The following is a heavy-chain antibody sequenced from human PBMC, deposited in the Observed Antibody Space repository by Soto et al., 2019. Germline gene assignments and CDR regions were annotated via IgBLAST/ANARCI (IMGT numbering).Heavy chain of an antibody. Sequence: QVQLVQSGAEVKKPGASVKVSCKASGYTFTSYAMHWVRQAPGQRLEWMGWINAGNGNTKYSQKFQGRVTITRDTSATTAYMELTSLRSEATAVYYCARAVACPLHSFDPWGQGTLVTVSS. CDR1: GYTFTSYA. J-gene: IGHJ5*02. V-gene: IGHV1-3*01. CDR2: INAGNGNT. CDR3: ARAVACPLHSFDP. D-gene: IGHD6-19*01.